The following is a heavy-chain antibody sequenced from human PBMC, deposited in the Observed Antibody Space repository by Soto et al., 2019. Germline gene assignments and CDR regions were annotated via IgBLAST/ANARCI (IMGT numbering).Heavy chain of an antibody. CDR3: AREGSGTYYFDC. J-gene: IGHJ4*02. D-gene: IGHD1-26*01. Sequence: QVQLVESGGGVVPPGRSLRLSCAASGFSFSTYAMHWVRQAPGKGLEWVAVLSYEGSNKYYADSVKGRFTISRDNSKSTLYLQMNSLRTEDTALYYCAREGSGTYYFDCWGQGTLVTVSS. CDR2: LSYEGSNK. V-gene: IGHV3-30*04. CDR1: GFSFSTYA.